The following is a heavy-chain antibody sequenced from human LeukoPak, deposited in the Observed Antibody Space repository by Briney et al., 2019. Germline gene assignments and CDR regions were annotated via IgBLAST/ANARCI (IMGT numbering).Heavy chain of an antibody. J-gene: IGHJ4*02. Sequence: ASVKVSCKASGYTSTSYGISWVRQAPGQGLEWMGWISAYNGNTNYAQKLQGRVTMTTDTSTSTAYMELRSLRSDDTAVYYCARDRSPPYCSSTSCYEYYFDYWGQGTLVTVSS. D-gene: IGHD2-2*01. CDR2: ISAYNGNT. CDR1: GYTSTSYG. V-gene: IGHV1-18*01. CDR3: ARDRSPPYCSSTSCYEYYFDY.